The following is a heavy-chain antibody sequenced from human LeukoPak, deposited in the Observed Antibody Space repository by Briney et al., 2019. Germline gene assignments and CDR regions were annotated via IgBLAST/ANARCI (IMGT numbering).Heavy chain of an antibody. CDR1: GFTFSSYA. Sequence: GGSLRLSCAASGFTFSSYAMHWVRQAPGKGLEWVAVISYDGSNKYYADSVKGRFTISRDNSKNTLYLQMNSLRAEDTAVYYCARDLRFGELFDYWGQGTLVTVSS. CDR2: ISYDGSNK. V-gene: IGHV3-30*14. CDR3: ARDLRFGELFDY. D-gene: IGHD3-10*01. J-gene: IGHJ4*02.